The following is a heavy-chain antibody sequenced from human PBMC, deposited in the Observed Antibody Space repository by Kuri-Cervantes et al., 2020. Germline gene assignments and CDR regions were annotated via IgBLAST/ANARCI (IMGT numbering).Heavy chain of an antibody. CDR2: IFSNDEK. J-gene: IGHJ6*02. CDR3: ARISCNYYYYGMDV. CDR1: GFSLSNARMG. V-gene: IGHV2-26*01. Sequence: SGPTLVKPTETLTLTCTVSGFSLSNARMGVGWIRQPPGKALEWLAHIFSNDEKSYSTSLKSRLTISKDTSKNQVVLTMTNMDPVDTATYYCARISCNYYYYGMDVWGQGTTVTVSS.